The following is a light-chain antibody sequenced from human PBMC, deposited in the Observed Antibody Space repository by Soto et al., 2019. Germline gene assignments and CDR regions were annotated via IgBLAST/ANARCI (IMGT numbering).Light chain of an antibody. J-gene: IGKJ4*01. CDR2: AAS. CDR3: QKYYTAPLT. V-gene: IGKV1-27*01. CDR1: QDVSNY. Sequence: DIQMTQSPSSLSASVGDRVTITCRASQDVSNYLAWYQQKPGKAPELLSYAASTLNSGVPSRFGGSGSGTDFTLTISSLQPEDVATYFCQKYYTAPLTFGGGTKVEIK.